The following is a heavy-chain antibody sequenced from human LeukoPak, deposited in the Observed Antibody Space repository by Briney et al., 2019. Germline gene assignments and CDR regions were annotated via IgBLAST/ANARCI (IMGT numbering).Heavy chain of an antibody. CDR2: IKQDGSDK. D-gene: IGHD3-22*01. Sequence: GGSLRLSCAASGFTFTNYWMSWVRQAPGKGLEWVANIKQDGSDKYYADSVKGRFTISRDNAKNSLNLQMNSLRVEDTAVYYCARVVTYYSGSSGYSLDLWGQGALVIVSS. CDR3: ARVVTYYSGSSGYSLDL. J-gene: IGHJ4*02. V-gene: IGHV3-7*02. CDR1: GFTFTNYW.